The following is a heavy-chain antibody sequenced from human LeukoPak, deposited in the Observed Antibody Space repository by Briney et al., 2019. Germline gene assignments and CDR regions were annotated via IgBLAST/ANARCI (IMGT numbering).Heavy chain of an antibody. Sequence: EASVKVSCKASGGTFSSYAISWVRQAPGQVLEWMGGIIPIFGTANYAQKFQGRVTITTDESTSTAYMELSSLRSEDTAVYYCARSYGSGSYWNDNWFDPWGQGTLVTVSS. CDR2: IIPIFGTA. D-gene: IGHD3-10*01. J-gene: IGHJ5*02. CDR3: ARSYGSGSYWNDNWFDP. CDR1: GGTFSSYA. V-gene: IGHV1-69*05.